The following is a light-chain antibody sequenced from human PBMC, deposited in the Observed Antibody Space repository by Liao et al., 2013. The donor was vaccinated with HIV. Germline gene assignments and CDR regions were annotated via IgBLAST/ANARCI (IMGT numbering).Light chain of an antibody. Sequence: SYELTQPPSVSVSPGQTASITCSGDNLGDKYVCWYQQKPGQSPVLAIYKDRKRPSGIPERFSGSNPGNTATLTISGTQAIDEADYYCQAWDSSTVIFGGGTKLTVL. CDR1: NLGDKY. V-gene: IGLV3-1*01. CDR3: QAWDSSTVI. J-gene: IGLJ2*01. CDR2: KDR.